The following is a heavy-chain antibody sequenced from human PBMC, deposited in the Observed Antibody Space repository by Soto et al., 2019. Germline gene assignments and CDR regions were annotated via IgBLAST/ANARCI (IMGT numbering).Heavy chain of an antibody. D-gene: IGHD7-27*01. CDR3: ATGRQMGY. CDR1: GFTFSNYA. V-gene: IGHV3-23*01. Sequence: EVPLLESGEDLVQPGGSLRLSCAASGFTFSNYAMTWVRQAPGKGLEWVSTISGSGDSTYYADSVKGRFTISRDNSKNTLYLQMNSLRADDTAVYYCATGRQMGYWGQGTQVIVSS. J-gene: IGHJ4*02. CDR2: ISGSGDST.